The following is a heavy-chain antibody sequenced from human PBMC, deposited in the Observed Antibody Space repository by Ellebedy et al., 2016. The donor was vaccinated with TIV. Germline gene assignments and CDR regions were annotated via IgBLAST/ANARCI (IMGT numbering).Heavy chain of an antibody. CDR2: MYFSGSS. J-gene: IGHJ3*02. V-gene: IGHV4-59*01. CDR1: GGSISGYY. Sequence: MPSETLSLTCTVSGGSISGYYWNWIRQPPGKGLEWIGYMYFSGSSNYNPSLKSRVPMSVDTSKNQLSLKLSSVTAADTAVYYCAREYFYGSGSYDDDAFDIWGQGTLVTVS. D-gene: IGHD3-10*01. CDR3: AREYFYGSGSYDDDAFDI.